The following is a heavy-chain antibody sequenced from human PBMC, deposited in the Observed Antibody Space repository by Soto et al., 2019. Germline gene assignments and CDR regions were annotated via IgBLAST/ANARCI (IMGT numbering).Heavy chain of an antibody. CDR2: TYYSGTT. J-gene: IGHJ5*02. CDR3: ARDPWFAP. V-gene: IGHV4-61*01. Sequence: SETLSLTCTVSGGSVSSGTYYWNWILQPPGKGLEWIGYTYYSGTTNYNPSLKSRVTISVDTSRNQFSLKLSSVTAADTAVYYCARDPWFAPWGQGTLVTVSS. CDR1: GGSVSSGTYY.